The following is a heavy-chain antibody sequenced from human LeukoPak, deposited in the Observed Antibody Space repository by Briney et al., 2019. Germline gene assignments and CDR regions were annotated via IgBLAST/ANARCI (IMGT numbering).Heavy chain of an antibody. CDR3: AGSALNCGGDCLDY. J-gene: IGHJ4*02. CDR1: GFTFSSYS. D-gene: IGHD2-21*02. V-gene: IGHV3-21*01. Sequence: KPGGSLRLSCAASGFTFSSYSMNWVRQAPGKGLEWVSSISSSSSYIYYADSVKGRFTISRDNAKNSLYLQMNSLRAEDTAVYYCAGSALNCGGDCLDYWGQGTLVTVSS. CDR2: ISSSSSYI.